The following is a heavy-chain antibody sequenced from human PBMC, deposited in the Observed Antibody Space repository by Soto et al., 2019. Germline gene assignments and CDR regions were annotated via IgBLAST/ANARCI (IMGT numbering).Heavy chain of an antibody. J-gene: IGHJ4*02. CDR3: ARGQVRAFFDK. V-gene: IGHV3-66*01. D-gene: IGHD3-10*01. Sequence: EVYLAESGGGLVQPGGSLRLSCAASGFTVSSNYMSWVRQAPGKGLEWVSILYSGGDTYYAESVKGRFTVSRDNTKNTFYLQMNSLRVEESAMYYCARGQVRAFFDKWGQGTLVTVSS. CDR2: LYSGGDT. CDR1: GFTVSSNY.